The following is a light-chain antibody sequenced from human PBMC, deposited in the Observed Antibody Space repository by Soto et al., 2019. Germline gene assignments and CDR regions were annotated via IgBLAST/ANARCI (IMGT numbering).Light chain of an antibody. CDR1: QSISSY. CDR2: AAS. Sequence: DIQLTQCPSSLSASVGDRVTITCRASQSISSYLNWYQQKPGKAPNLLIYAASSLQSGVPSRFSGSGSGTDFTLTISSLHPEDFGTYFCQQSFSTPRTFGQGTKVEI. CDR3: QQSFSTPRT. J-gene: IGKJ1*01. V-gene: IGKV1-39*01.